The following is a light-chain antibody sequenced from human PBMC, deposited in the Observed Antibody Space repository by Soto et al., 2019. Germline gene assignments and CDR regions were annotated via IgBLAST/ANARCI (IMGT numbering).Light chain of an antibody. J-gene: IGLJ2*01. V-gene: IGLV2-14*01. CDR3: SSYTSSNTQV. CDR1: SSDIGIYNY. Sequence: QSALTQPASVSGSPGQSIAVSCTGTSSDIGIYNYVSWYQQYPGKAHKLIIYDVSNRPSGVSNRFSGSKSGNTASLTISGLQPEDEADYYCSSYTSSNTQVFGGGTKVTVL. CDR2: DVS.